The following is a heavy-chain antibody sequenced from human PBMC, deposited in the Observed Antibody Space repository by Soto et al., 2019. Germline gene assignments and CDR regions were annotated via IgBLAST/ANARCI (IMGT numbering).Heavy chain of an antibody. V-gene: IGHV4-34*01. CDR1: GGSFSGHS. Sequence: PSETLSLTCAVYGGSFSGHSWTWIRQSPGKGLEWIGDINHSGRVNYSPSLKSRVTISLDTSKNQFSLTLSAVTAADTAVYYCSSSGNYYDHRWWGQGTLVTVSS. J-gene: IGHJ4*02. D-gene: IGHD3-22*01. CDR3: SSSGNYYDHRW. CDR2: INHSGRV.